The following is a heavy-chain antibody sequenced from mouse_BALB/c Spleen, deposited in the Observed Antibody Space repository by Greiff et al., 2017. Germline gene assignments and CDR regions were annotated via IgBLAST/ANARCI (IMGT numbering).Heavy chain of an antibody. CDR1: GFNIKDTY. CDR3: ARAYDYPFDY. D-gene: IGHD2-4*01. CDR2: IDPANGNT. V-gene: IGHV14-3*02. J-gene: IGHJ2*01. Sequence: VQLKQSGAELVKPGASVKLSCTASGFNIKDTYMHWVKQRPEQGLEWIGRIDPANGNTKYDPKFQGKATITADTSSNTAYLQLSSLTSEDTAVYYCARAYDYPFDYWGQGTTLTVSS.